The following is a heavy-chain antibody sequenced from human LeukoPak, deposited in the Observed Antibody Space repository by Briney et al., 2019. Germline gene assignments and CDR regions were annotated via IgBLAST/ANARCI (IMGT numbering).Heavy chain of an antibody. Sequence: PGGSLRLSCTASGFPFSGSFISWGRAAPGGGVEWLANIKGDGSVQDYVDSVKGRFTISRDNTKHSLYLQMNNLRVDDTAVYYCVGQLLRAVWGKGTTVTVSS. J-gene: IGHJ6*03. CDR3: VGQLLRAV. V-gene: IGHV3-7*01. CDR2: IKGDGSVQ. CDR1: GFPFSGSF. D-gene: IGHD2-2*01.